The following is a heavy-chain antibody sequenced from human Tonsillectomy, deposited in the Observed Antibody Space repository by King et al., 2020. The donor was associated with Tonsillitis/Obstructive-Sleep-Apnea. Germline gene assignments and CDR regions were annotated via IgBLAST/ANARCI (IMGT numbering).Heavy chain of an antibody. CDR2: ISYDGSNK. CDR3: ARPGASDTSGYYYPEYFQH. J-gene: IGHJ1*01. CDR1: GFNFSSHA. V-gene: IGHV3-30*04. Sequence: VQLVESGGGVVQPGRSMRLSCAASGFNFSSHAMHWVRQSPGKGLEWVEVISYDGSNKYYADSVKGRFIISRDNSKNRMYLQMHSLRGDDSAVYYCARPGASDTSGYYYPEYFQHWGQGTRVTVSS. D-gene: IGHD3-22*01.